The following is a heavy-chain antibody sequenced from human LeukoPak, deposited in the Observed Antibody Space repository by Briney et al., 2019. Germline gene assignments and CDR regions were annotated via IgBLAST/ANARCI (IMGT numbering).Heavy chain of an antibody. D-gene: IGHD1-26*01. CDR2: IYPGDSDT. J-gene: IGHJ3*02. CDR1: GYSFTSYW. CDR3: ARGVEVGALDAFDI. V-gene: IGHV5-51*01. Sequence: GESLKISFKGSGYSFTSYWIGWVRPMPGKGLEWMGTIYPGDSDTRYSPSFQGQVTITADKSISTAYLQWSSLKASDTAMYYCARGVEVGALDAFDIWGQGTMVTVSS.